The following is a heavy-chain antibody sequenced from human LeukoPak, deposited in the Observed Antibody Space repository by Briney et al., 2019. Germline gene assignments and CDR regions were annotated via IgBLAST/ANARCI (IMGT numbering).Heavy chain of an antibody. D-gene: IGHD6-19*01. CDR2: IYSGGST. J-gene: IGHJ4*02. V-gene: IGHV3-53*01. Sequence: GGSLRLSCAASGFTVSSNYMSWVRQAPGKGLEWVSVIYSGGSTYYADSVKGRFTISRDNSENTLYLQMNSLRAEDTAVYYCAKRSAESSGYFDYWGQGTLVTVSS. CDR3: AKRSAESSGYFDY. CDR1: GFTVSSNY.